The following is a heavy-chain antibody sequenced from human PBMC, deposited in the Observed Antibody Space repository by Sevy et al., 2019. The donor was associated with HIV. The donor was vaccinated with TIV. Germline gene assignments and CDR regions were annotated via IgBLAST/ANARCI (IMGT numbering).Heavy chain of an antibody. Sequence: GGSLRLSCAASGFRFSNFWMSWVRQAPGKGLEWVANINEDGAVKYYADSVKGRFIISRDTANDSLYVQLFSLRAEDTAAYYCAKSANRRWDFGSWGQGTRVTVSS. V-gene: IGHV3-7*01. D-gene: IGHD6-13*01. CDR1: GFRFSNFW. J-gene: IGHJ4*02. CDR2: INEDGAVK. CDR3: AKSANRRWDFGS.